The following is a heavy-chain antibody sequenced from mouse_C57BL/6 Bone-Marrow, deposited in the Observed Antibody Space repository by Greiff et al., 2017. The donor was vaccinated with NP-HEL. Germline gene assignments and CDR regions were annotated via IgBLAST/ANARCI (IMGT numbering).Heavy chain of an antibody. CDR1: GYTFTSYW. CDR3: ADGYYVGWFAY. CDR2: IDPSDSYT. Sequence: VQLQQPGAELVRPGTSVKLSCKASGYTFTSYWMHWVKQRPGQGLEWIGVIDPSDSYTNYNQKFKGKATLTVDTSSSTAYMQLSSLTSEDSAVYYCADGYYVGWFAYWGQGTLVTVSA. J-gene: IGHJ3*01. V-gene: IGHV1-59*01. D-gene: IGHD2-3*01.